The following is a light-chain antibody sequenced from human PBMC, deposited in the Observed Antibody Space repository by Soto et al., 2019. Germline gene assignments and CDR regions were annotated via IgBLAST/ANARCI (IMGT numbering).Light chain of an antibody. Sequence: SYELTQPLSVSVALGQTARITCGGNNIGSKNVHWYQQKPGQAPVLVIYRDSNRPSGIPERFSGSNSGNTATLTISRAQAGDEADYYCQVWDSSTAEGVFGTGTKV. V-gene: IGLV3-9*01. CDR1: NIGSKN. J-gene: IGLJ1*01. CDR3: QVWDSSTAEGV. CDR2: RDS.